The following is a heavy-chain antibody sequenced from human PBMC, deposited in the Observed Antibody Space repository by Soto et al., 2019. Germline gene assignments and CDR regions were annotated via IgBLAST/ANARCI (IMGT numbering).Heavy chain of an antibody. CDR2: ISSSTGYI. Sequence: EVRLVESGGGLVKPGGSLRLSCAASGFTFSSYSMNWVRQAPGKGLEWVSSISSSTGYIYYADSVKGRFTISRDNAKKLLYLQMNSLRAEDTAVYYCTRRGGYSYYFDYWGQGTLVTVSS. V-gene: IGHV3-21*01. D-gene: IGHD5-18*01. CDR3: TRRGGYSYYFDY. CDR1: GFTFSSYS. J-gene: IGHJ4*02.